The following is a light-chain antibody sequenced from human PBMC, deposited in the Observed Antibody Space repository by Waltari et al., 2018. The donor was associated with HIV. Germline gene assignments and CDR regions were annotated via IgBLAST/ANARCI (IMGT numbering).Light chain of an antibody. Sequence: QSALTQPASVSGSPGQSTPISCTGTSRDVGGYNYVSWYQQHPGKAPKLMIYDVSNRPSGVSYRFSGSKSGNTASLTISGLQAEDEADYYCSSYTTSRTWVFGGGTKLTVL. CDR3: SSYTTSRTWV. V-gene: IGLV2-14*01. CDR1: SRDVGGYNY. J-gene: IGLJ3*02. CDR2: DVS.